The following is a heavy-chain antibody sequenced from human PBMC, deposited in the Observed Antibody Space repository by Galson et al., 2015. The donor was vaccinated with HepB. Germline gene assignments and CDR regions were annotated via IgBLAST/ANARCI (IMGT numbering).Heavy chain of an antibody. V-gene: IGHV1-18*01. J-gene: IGHJ6*02. CDR3: ARDSPVGCSSTSCYLMDYYYYGMDV. CDR1: GYTFTSDG. Sequence: SVKVSCKASGYTFTSDGISWVRQAPGQGLEWVGWISAYNGNTNYAQKLQGRVTMTTDTSTSTAYMELRSLRSDDTAVYYCARDSPVGCSSTSCYLMDYYYYGMDVWGQGTTVTVSS. D-gene: IGHD2-2*01. CDR2: ISAYNGNT.